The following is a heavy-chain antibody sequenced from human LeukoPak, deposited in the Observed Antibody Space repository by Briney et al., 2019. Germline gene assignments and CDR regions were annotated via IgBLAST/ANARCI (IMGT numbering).Heavy chain of an antibody. CDR1: GFIFSNYG. CDR3: AKDLSLRDFWSGYFDY. D-gene: IGHD3-3*01. J-gene: IGHJ4*02. CDR2: MSASGSAT. V-gene: IGHV3-23*01. Sequence: PGGSLRLSCAASGFIFSNYGMNWVRQAPGKGLEWVAAMSASGSATSYADSVRGRVTISRDNSKSTTYLQMNSLRAEDTAVFYCAKDLSLRDFWSGYFDYWGQGIPVTVSS.